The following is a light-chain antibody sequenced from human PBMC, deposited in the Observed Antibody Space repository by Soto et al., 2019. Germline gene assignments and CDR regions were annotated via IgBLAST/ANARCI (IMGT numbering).Light chain of an antibody. Sequence: QSVLTQPPSASGTPGQRVTISCSGSSSNIGSNTVNWYQQLPGTAPKLLIYSNNQRPSGVPDRFSGSKSGTSASLAISGLQSEDEADYYCAALDDSLNGPVFGGGTKLTVL. V-gene: IGLV1-44*01. J-gene: IGLJ2*01. CDR3: AALDDSLNGPV. CDR1: SSNIGSNT. CDR2: SNN.